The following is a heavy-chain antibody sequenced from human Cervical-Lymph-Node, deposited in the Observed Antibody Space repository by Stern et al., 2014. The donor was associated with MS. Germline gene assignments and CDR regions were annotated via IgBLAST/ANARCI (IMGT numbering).Heavy chain of an antibody. CDR3: AKDLFDYDTTGYPYDS. CDR1: GFSFSRYN. D-gene: IGHD3-22*01. J-gene: IGHJ5*01. CDR2: IGGSGFPT. V-gene: IGHV3-21*01. Sequence: EVQLVESGGGPVKPGGSLRLSCAASGFSFSRYNMNWVRQAPGKGLEWVSSIGGSGFPTFYSDSVKGRFTISRDNGVNSVYLQMDNLGADDTAVYYCAKDLFDYDTTGYPYDSWGQGTLVTVSS.